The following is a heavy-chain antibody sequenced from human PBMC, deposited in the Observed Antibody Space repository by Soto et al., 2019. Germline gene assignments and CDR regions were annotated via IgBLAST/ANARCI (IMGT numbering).Heavy chain of an antibody. CDR3: ARELEGYDSSGLNWFDP. V-gene: IGHV4-30-4*01. CDR2: IYYSGST. J-gene: IGHJ5*02. D-gene: IGHD3-22*01. Sequence: SETLSLTCTVSGGSIISGDYYWSWIRQPPGKGLEWIGYIYYSGSTYYNPSLKSRVTISVDTSKNQFSLKLSSVTAADTAVYYCARELEGYDSSGLNWFDPWGQGTLVTVSS. CDR1: GGSIISGDYY.